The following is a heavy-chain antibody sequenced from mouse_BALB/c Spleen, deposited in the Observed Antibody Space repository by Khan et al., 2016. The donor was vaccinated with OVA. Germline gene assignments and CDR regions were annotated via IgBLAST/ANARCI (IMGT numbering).Heavy chain of an antibody. CDR3: VRGSGKSRFAY. J-gene: IGHJ3*01. CDR1: GYTFTDFA. D-gene: IGHD1-3*01. Sequence: VQLQESGAELVRPGVSVKISCKGSGYTFTDFAMHWVKQSHAKSLEWLGVISTYYGDADYNHKFRDKATMTVDKSSSTAYMELAGLTSEDSAIYYCVRGSGKSRFAYWGQGTLVTVSA. V-gene: IGHV1S137*01. CDR2: ISTYYGDA.